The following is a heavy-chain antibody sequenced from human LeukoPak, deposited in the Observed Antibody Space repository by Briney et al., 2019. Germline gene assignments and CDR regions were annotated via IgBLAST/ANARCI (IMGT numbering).Heavy chain of an antibody. CDR2: ISGSGGAT. D-gene: IGHD3-10*01. Sequence: GGSLRLSCAASDFTFSSYDMHWVRQAPGKGLEWVSGISGSGGATYYADSVKGRFTISRDDPHNTLYLQMNSLRAEDTAVYFCARGGVDYYGSGTYYLMYYFDYWGQGALVTVSS. J-gene: IGHJ4*02. CDR1: DFTFSSYD. CDR3: ARGGVDYYGSGTYYLMYYFDY. V-gene: IGHV3-23*01.